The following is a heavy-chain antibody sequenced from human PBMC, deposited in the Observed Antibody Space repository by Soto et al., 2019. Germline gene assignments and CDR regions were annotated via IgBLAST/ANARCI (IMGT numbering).Heavy chain of an antibody. CDR3: ARGPVGYCSSTSCAPYYYYGMDV. Sequence: GGSLRLSCAASGFTFSSYGMHWVSQAPGKGLEWVAVIWYDGSNKYYADSVKGRFTISRDNSKNTLYLQMNSLRAEDTAVYYYARGPVGYCSSTSCAPYYYYGMDVWGQGTTVTVSS. J-gene: IGHJ6*02. CDR2: IWYDGSNK. V-gene: IGHV3-33*01. D-gene: IGHD2-2*03. CDR1: GFTFSSYG.